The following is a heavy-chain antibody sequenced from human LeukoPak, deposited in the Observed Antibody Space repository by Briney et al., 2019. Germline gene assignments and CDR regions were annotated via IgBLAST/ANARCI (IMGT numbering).Heavy chain of an antibody. D-gene: IGHD6-13*01. Sequence: PGGSLRLSCAASGFIFTSYSMNWVRQAPGKGLEWVSVITGSGSNTCYADSVKGRFTISKDNSKNTVYLQMNSLRVDDTAVYFCAKAASSSWPSYYYGMDVWGQGTAVTVSS. V-gene: IGHV3-23*01. CDR2: ITGSGSNT. J-gene: IGHJ6*02. CDR3: AKAASSSWPSYYYGMDV. CDR1: GFIFTSYS.